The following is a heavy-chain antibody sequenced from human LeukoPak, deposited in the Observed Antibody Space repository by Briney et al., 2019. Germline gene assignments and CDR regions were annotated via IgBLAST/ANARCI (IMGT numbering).Heavy chain of an antibody. CDR2: INPDKGDT. J-gene: IGHJ3*01. V-gene: IGHV1-2*02. CDR3: ARDPAWNAFDV. D-gene: IGHD1-1*01. Sequence: VASVKVSCKASGYTFDNYYIHWVRQARGQGLEWVGRINPDKGDTTYARRFQGRVTMTRDTSTNTAYMELRRLMSDDGAVYYCARDPAWNAFDVWGQGTLVTVS. CDR1: GYTFDNYY.